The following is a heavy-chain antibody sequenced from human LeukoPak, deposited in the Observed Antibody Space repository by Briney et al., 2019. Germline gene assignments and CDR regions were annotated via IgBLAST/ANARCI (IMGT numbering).Heavy chain of an antibody. Sequence: GRSLRLSCAAPGFTFSSYGMHWVRQAPGKGLEWVAVISYDGSNKYYADSVKGRFTISRDNSKNTQYLQMNSLRAEDTAVYYCAKGDYSYGFSYYYGMDVWGQGTTVTVSS. CDR2: ISYDGSNK. CDR1: GFTFSSYG. V-gene: IGHV3-30*18. D-gene: IGHD5-18*01. CDR3: AKGDYSYGFSYYYGMDV. J-gene: IGHJ6*02.